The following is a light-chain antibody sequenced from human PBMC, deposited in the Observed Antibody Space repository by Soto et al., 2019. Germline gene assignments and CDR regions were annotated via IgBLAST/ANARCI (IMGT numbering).Light chain of an antibody. Sequence: DIQMTQSPSTLSASVGDKVTITCRASQSISSWLAWYQQKPGKAPKFLIYDASSLESGVPSRFSGSGSGTEFTLTISSLQPDDFAPYYCQQYKSFPYTFGQGTKLEIK. CDR2: DAS. J-gene: IGKJ2*01. V-gene: IGKV1-5*01. CDR3: QQYKSFPYT. CDR1: QSISSW.